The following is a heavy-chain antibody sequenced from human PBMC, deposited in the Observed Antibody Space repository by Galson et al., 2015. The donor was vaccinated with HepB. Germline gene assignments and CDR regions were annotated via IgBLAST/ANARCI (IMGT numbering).Heavy chain of an antibody. Sequence: SLRLSCAASGFTVSSNSMSWVRQAPGKGLEWVSTIYSGTSTYYADSVRGRFTISRHNFKNTLYLQMNSLRAEDTAVYYCARGPRYYYDSGGPGYFYHWGQGTLVTVSS. CDR2: IYSGTST. CDR1: GFTVSSNS. D-gene: IGHD3-22*01. CDR3: ARGPRYYYDSGGPGYFYH. V-gene: IGHV3-53*04. J-gene: IGHJ4*02.